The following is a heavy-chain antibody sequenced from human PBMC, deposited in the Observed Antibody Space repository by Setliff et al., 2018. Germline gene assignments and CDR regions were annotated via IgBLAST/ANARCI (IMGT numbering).Heavy chain of an antibody. CDR2: ISAYNGNT. Sequence: ASVKVSCKASGYNFISYGISWVRQAPGQGLEWMGWISAYNGNTNYAQKLQGRVTMTTDTSTSTAYMELRSLRSDDTAVYYCARCRDYYDSSGYYPGAFDIWGQGTMVTVSS. CDR1: GYNFISYG. CDR3: ARCRDYYDSSGYYPGAFDI. V-gene: IGHV1-18*01. D-gene: IGHD3-22*01. J-gene: IGHJ3*02.